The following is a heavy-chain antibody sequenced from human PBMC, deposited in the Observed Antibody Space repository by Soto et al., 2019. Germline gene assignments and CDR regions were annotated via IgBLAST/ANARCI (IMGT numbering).Heavy chain of an antibody. Sequence: GGSLRLSCAASGFTFSSYSMNWVRQAPGKGLEWVSSISSSSSYIYYADSVKGRFTISRDNAKNSLYLQMNSLRAEDTAVYYCARVPTVTTLDYYYYGMDVWGQGTTVTVSS. CDR1: GFTFSSYS. D-gene: IGHD4-17*01. J-gene: IGHJ6*02. CDR2: ISSSSSYI. V-gene: IGHV3-21*01. CDR3: ARVPTVTTLDYYYYGMDV.